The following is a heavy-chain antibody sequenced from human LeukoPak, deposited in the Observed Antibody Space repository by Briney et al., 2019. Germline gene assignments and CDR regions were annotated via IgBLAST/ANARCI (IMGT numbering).Heavy chain of an antibody. V-gene: IGHV3-7*01. CDR1: GFTLRSYW. CDR3: ARNLGSQQFDY. D-gene: IGHD3-16*01. J-gene: IGHJ4*02. CDR2: INREGCVK. Sequence: PGGSLRLFCGASGFTLRSYWMVGVRQAPGKGVEGVANINREGCVKHYVDSVRRRFTLSRHNTEHSLYLEINSVRGEDTAVYYCARNLGSQQFDYWGQGTLVTVSS.